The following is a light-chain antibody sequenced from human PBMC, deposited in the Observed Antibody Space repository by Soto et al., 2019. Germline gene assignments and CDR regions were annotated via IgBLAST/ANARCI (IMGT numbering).Light chain of an antibody. Sequence: DIQITKSPSSLSASVGDRCTITFRASQSISSYLNWYQQKPGKIPNLLIYAASTLQAGVPSRFSGSGSGTDFTFTISSLQSEDFAVYHCQQYHDWPITFGQGTRLEIK. CDR2: AAS. CDR1: QSISSY. CDR3: QQYHDWPIT. J-gene: IGKJ5*01. V-gene: IGKV1-27*01.